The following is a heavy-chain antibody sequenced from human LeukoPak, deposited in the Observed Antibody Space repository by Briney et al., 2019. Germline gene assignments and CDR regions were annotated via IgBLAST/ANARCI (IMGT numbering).Heavy chain of an antibody. D-gene: IGHD2-2*01. CDR2: IFYSGGT. Sequence: PSETLSLTCQVSGGSISAYEWSWIRQPPGKGLEWGGSIFYSGGTNYNPSLRSRLTLSVDTSKNQFSLRPRSVTAADTAVYYCAILVVPAASAVGYYLYWGQGILATVSS. CDR1: GGSISAYE. CDR3: AILVVPAASAVGYYLY. V-gene: IGHV4-59*08. J-gene: IGHJ4*02.